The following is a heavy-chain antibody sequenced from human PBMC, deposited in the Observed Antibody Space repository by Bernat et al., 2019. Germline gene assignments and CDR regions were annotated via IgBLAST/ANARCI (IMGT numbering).Heavy chain of an antibody. J-gene: IGHJ4*02. D-gene: IGHD4-17*01. CDR1: GFNFKTYG. CDR3: ASQGPYGDAHLIK. CDR2: IWNDGATK. V-gene: IGHV3-33*01. Sequence: QMQLVESGGGVVQPGWSLRLSCVTSGFNFKTYGMHWVRQAPGKGLDWVAVIWNDGATKYYADSVKGRFTISRDDSKNTLYLQMNNLRAEDTGAYYCASQGPYGDAHLIKWGQGTLVTVSS.